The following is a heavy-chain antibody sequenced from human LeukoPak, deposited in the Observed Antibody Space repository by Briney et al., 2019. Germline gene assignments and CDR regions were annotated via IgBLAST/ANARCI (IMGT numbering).Heavy chain of an antibody. J-gene: IGHJ4*02. CDR1: GFTFSSYG. D-gene: IGHD6-6*01. Sequence: GGSLRLSCAASGFTFSSYGMHWVRQAPDKGLEWVAFIRYDGSNKYYADSVKGRFTISRDNSKNTLYLQMNSLRAEDTAVYYCAKIPLSIAARGLDYWGQGTLVTVSS. CDR3: AKIPLSIAARGLDY. V-gene: IGHV3-30*02. CDR2: IRYDGSNK.